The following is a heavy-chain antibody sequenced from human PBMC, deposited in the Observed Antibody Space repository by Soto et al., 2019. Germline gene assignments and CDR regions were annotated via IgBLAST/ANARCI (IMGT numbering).Heavy chain of an antibody. CDR1: GGSISSYY. CDR2: IYYSGST. D-gene: IGHD3-10*01. CDR3: ARDPLGGFGEFGNYYYGMDV. V-gene: IGHV4-59*01. Sequence: SETLSLTCTVSGGSISSYYWSWIRQPPGKGLEWIGYIYYSGSTNYNPSLKSRVTISVDTSKNQFSLKLSSVTAADTAVYYCARDPLGGFGEFGNYYYGMDVWGQGTTVTVSS. J-gene: IGHJ6*02.